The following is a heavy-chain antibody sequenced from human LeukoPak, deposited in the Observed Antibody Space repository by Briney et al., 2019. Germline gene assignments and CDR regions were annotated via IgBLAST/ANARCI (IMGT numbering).Heavy chain of an antibody. CDR2: IIPIDGTA. V-gene: IGHV1-69*13. CDR1: RDTFTRCA. CDR3: AVSIAARPVYYYMDV. Sequence: SVKVSCKASRDTFTRCAFSWVRQAPGQGLEWMVGIIPIDGTANFGQKFQGRVTITADESTSTAYMELSSLRSEDTAVYYCAVSIAARPVYYYMDVWGKGTTVTVSS. J-gene: IGHJ6*03. D-gene: IGHD2-2*01.